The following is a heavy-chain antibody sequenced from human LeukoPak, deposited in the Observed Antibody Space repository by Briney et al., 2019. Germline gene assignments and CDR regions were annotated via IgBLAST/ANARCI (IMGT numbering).Heavy chain of an antibody. V-gene: IGHV4-34*01. Sequence: SETQSLTCAVYGGSFSGYYWSWIRQPPGKGLEWIGEINHSGSTNYNPSLKSRVTISVDTSKNQFSLKLSSVTAADTAVYYCSRVGTGTTILLDYWGQGTLVTVSS. CDR1: GGSFSGYY. D-gene: IGHD1-1*01. CDR3: SRVGTGTTILLDY. CDR2: INHSGST. J-gene: IGHJ4*02.